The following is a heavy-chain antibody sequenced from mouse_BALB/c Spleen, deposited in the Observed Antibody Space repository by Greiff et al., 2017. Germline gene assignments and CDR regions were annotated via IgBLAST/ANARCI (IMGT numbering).Heavy chain of an antibody. Sequence: DVQLVESGGGLVQPGGSLKLSCAASGFTFSSYTMSWVRQTPEKRLEWVAYISNGGGSTYYPDTVKGRFTISRDNAKNTLYLQMSSLKSEDTAMYYCARHEGYRYDGAWFAYWGQGTLVTVSA. CDR2: ISNGGGST. J-gene: IGHJ3*01. CDR3: ARHEGYRYDGAWFAY. V-gene: IGHV5-12-2*01. CDR1: GFTFSSYT. D-gene: IGHD2-14*01.